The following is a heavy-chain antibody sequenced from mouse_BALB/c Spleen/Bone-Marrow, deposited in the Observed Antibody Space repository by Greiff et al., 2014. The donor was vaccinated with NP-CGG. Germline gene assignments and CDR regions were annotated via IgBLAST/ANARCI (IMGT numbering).Heavy chain of an antibody. D-gene: IGHD1-1*01. V-gene: IGHV14-3*02. CDR1: GFNIKDTY. J-gene: IGHJ3*01. CDR2: IDPANGNT. Sequence: VQLKDSGAELVKPGASVKLSCTASGFNIKDTYMHWVKQRPEQGLEWIGRIDPANGNTKYDPKFQGKATITADTSSNTAYLQLSILTSEDTAVYYCAAYYYGSSQFAYWGQGTLVTVSA. CDR3: AAYYYGSSQFAY.